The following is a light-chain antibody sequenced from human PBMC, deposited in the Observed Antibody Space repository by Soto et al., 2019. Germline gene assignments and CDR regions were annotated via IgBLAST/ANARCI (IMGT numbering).Light chain of an antibody. J-gene: IGKJ1*01. CDR2: GAS. Sequence: EIVMTQSPATLSVSPGERATLSCRASQSVSSNLAWYQQKPGQAPRLLIYGASTRAPGIPDRFSGSVSGTEFTLTISSLQSEDFAVYYCQQYNNCPQTFGQGTKLDIK. V-gene: IGKV3-15*01. CDR3: QQYNNCPQT. CDR1: QSVSSN.